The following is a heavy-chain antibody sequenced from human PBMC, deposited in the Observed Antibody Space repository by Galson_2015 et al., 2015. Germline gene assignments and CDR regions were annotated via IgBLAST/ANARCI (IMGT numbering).Heavy chain of an antibody. D-gene: IGHD6-13*01. Sequence: SLRLSCAASGFTFSSYAMHWVRQAPGKGLEWVAEISYDGSNKYYADSVKGRFTISRDNSKNTLYLQMNSLRAEDTVVYYCAREVAGGSYGMDVWGQATTVTVSS. J-gene: IGHJ6*02. CDR2: ISYDGSNK. CDR1: GFTFSSYA. V-gene: IGHV3-30-3*01. CDR3: AREVAGGSYGMDV.